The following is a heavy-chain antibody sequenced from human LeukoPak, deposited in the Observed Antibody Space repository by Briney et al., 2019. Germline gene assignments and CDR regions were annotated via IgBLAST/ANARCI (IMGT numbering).Heavy chain of an antibody. CDR1: GDSVSSSPYY. D-gene: IGHD2-2*01. CDR2: TYSTST. Sequence: SETLSLTCTVSGDSVSSSPYYWGWIRQPPGRGLEWIGNTYSTSTLYNASLRSRVAITEDASRNQFSLKLSSVTAADTAVYYCARGLTTMPPGGFWGQGTLVTVSS. V-gene: IGHV4-61*05. J-gene: IGHJ4*02. CDR3: ARGLTTMPPGGF.